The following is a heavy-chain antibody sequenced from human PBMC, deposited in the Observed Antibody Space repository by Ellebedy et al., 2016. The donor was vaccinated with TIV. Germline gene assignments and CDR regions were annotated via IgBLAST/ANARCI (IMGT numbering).Heavy chain of an antibody. Sequence: AASVKVSCKASGYTFTSYYMHWVRQAPGQGLEWMGWISAYNGNTNYAQKLQGRVTMTTDTSTSTAYMELRSLRSDDTAVYYCARDQDYYDSSGLDYWGQGTLVTVSS. V-gene: IGHV1-18*04. D-gene: IGHD3-22*01. J-gene: IGHJ4*02. CDR1: GYTFTSYY. CDR2: ISAYNGNT. CDR3: ARDQDYYDSSGLDY.